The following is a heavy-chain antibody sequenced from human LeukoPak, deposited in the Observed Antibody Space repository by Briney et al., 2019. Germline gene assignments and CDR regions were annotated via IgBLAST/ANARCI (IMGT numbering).Heavy chain of an antibody. D-gene: IGHD6-13*01. CDR3: ARDATTEPGTVYMNV. CDR2: ISTSGSII. CDR1: GFTFSDYE. J-gene: IGHJ6*03. V-gene: IGHV3-48*03. Sequence: GGSLRLSCAASGFTFSDYEMNWVRQAPGKGLEWILHISTSGSIIHYADSVKGRFTISRDNAKNSLYLQMNSLRAEDTALYFCARDATTEPGTVYMNVWGKGTTVTISS.